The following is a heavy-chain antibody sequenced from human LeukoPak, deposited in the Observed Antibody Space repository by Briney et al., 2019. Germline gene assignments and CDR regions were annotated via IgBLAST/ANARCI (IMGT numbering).Heavy chain of an antibody. D-gene: IGHD1-14*01. J-gene: IGHJ3*02. CDR3: ARDRTPTKAFDI. Sequence: SVKVSCKASGGTFISYAISWVRQAPGQGLEWMGGIIPIFGTANYAQKFQGRVTITTDESTSTAYMELSSLRSEDTAVYYCARDRTPTKAFDIWGQGTMVTVSS. V-gene: IGHV1-69*05. CDR1: GGTFISYA. CDR2: IIPIFGTA.